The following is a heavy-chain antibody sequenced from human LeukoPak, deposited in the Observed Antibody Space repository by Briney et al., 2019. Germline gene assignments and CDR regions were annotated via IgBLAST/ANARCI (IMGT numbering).Heavy chain of an antibody. V-gene: IGHV1-46*01. CDR2: INPSGGST. D-gene: IGHD6-6*01. J-gene: IGHJ3*02. Sequence: GASVKVSCKASGYTFTSYYMHWVRQAPGQGLEWMGIINPSGGSTSYAQKFQGRVTMTRDTSTSTVYMELSSLRSEDTAVYYCAIGWLWIAARRPAFDIWGQGTMVTVSS. CDR1: GYTFTSYY. CDR3: AIGWLWIAARRPAFDI.